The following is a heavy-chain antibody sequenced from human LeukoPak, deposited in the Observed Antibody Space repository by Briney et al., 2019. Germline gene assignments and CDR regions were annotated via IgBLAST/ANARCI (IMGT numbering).Heavy chain of an antibody. V-gene: IGHV4-39*07. CDR1: GGSISSSSYY. CDR3: ARDNVVIRYFDY. J-gene: IGHJ4*02. Sequence: PSETLSLTCTVSGGSISSSSYYWGWIRQPPGKGLEWIGSIYYSGSTYYNPSLKSRVTISVDTSKNQFSLKLSSVTAADTAVYYCARDNVVIRYFDYWGQGTLVTVSS. D-gene: IGHD2-21*01. CDR2: IYYSGST.